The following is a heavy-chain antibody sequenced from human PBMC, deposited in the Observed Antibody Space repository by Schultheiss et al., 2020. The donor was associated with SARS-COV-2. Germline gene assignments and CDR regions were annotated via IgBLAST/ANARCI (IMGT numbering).Heavy chain of an antibody. CDR1: GGSFSGYY. Sequence: SETLSLTCAVYGGSFSGYYWSWIRQPPGKGLEWIGSIYHSGSTYYNPSLKSRVTISVDTSKNQFSLKLSSVTAADTAVYYCARGDYSSSWYGVNWFDPWGQGTLVTVSS. CDR3: ARGDYSSSWYGVNWFDP. V-gene: IGHV4-34*01. CDR2: IYHSGST. D-gene: IGHD6-13*01. J-gene: IGHJ5*02.